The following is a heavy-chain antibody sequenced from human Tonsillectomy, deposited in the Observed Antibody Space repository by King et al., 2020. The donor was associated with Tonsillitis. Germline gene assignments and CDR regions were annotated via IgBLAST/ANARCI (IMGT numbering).Heavy chain of an antibody. J-gene: IGHJ6*02. CDR1: GFTFGDYA. D-gene: IGHD2-2*01. CDR3: TRDLLGYCSSTSCSQGGYYYYGMDV. V-gene: IGHV3-49*05. CDR2: IRSKAYGGTT. Sequence: VQLVESGGGLVKPGRSLRLSCTASGFTFGDYAMSWFRQAPGKGLEWVGFIRSKAYGGTTEYAASVKGRFTISRDDSKSIAYLQMNSLKTEDTAGYYCTRDLLGYCSSTSCSQGGYYYYGMDVWGQGTTVTVSS.